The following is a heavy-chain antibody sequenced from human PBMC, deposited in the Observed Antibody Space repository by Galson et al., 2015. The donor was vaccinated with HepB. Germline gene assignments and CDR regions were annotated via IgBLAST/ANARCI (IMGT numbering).Heavy chain of an antibody. Sequence: SLRLSCAASGFTFSSYWMSWVRQAPGKGLEWVANIKQDGSEKYYVDSVKGRFTISRDNAKNSLYLQMNSLRAEDTAVYYCARWGFYGSGSYYSGLFDYWGQGTLVTVSS. D-gene: IGHD3-10*01. V-gene: IGHV3-7*03. CDR3: ARWGFYGSGSYYSGLFDY. CDR1: GFTFSSYW. J-gene: IGHJ4*02. CDR2: IKQDGSEK.